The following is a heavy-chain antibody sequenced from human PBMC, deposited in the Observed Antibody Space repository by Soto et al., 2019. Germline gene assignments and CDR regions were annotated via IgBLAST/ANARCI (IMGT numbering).Heavy chain of an antibody. CDR2: MNPDSGHA. CDR1: GYTFTNSD. J-gene: IGHJ4*02. Sequence: QVQLVQSGAEVKKPGASVKVSCKASGYTFTNSDINWVRQAPGQGLEWMGWMNPDSGHAAYAQKFQGRVNLTTSTSTATVYMEMRSLGSEDTAVYYCARRPHCSGGICYYGLDNWGQGTLVTVSS. D-gene: IGHD2-15*01. CDR3: ARRPHCSGGICYYGLDN. V-gene: IGHV1-8*01.